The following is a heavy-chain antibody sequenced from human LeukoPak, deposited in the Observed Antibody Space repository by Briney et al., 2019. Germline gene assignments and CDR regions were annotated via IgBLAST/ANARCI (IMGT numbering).Heavy chain of an antibody. J-gene: IGHJ4*02. D-gene: IGHD6-19*01. CDR1: RFTFSSYA. Sequence: PGGSLRHSCAVSRFTFSSYAMSWVRQAPGKGLEWVSSISGSGHSTYYADSVKGRFTISRDNSKNTLYLQMNSLRAEDTAVYYCAKPSSGWYFDPFDYWGQGTLVTVSS. CDR2: ISGSGHST. V-gene: IGHV3-23*01. CDR3: AKPSSGWYFDPFDY.